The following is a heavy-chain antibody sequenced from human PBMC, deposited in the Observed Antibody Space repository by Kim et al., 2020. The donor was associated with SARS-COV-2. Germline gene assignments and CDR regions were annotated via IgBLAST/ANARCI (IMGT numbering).Heavy chain of an antibody. CDR2: IIPIFGTA. J-gene: IGHJ4*02. CDR1: GGTFSSYA. Sequence: SVKVSCKASGGTFSSYAISWVRQAPGQGLEWMGGIIPIFGTANYAQKFQGRVTITADESTSTAYMELSSLRSEDTAVYYCARGYCSSTSCYPIDYWGQGTLVTVSS. D-gene: IGHD2-2*01. CDR3: ARGYCSSTSCYPIDY. V-gene: IGHV1-69*13.